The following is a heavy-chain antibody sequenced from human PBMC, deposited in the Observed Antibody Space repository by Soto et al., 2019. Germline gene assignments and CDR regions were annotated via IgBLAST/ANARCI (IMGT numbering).Heavy chain of an antibody. CDR3: ARGITLPTPLDY. CDR1: GYTFTSYA. J-gene: IGHJ4*02. V-gene: IGHV1-3*01. Sequence: GASVKVSCKASGYTFTSYAMNWVRQAPGQRLEWMGWINAGNGNTKYSQKFQGRVTITRDTSASTAYMELSSLRSEDTAVYYCARGITLPTPLDYWGQGTLVNVSS. CDR2: INAGNGNT. D-gene: IGHD1-20*01.